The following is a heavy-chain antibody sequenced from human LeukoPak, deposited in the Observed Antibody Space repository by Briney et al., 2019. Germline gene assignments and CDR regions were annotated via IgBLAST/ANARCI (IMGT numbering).Heavy chain of an antibody. V-gene: IGHV4-39*07. J-gene: IGHJ4*02. CDR3: ARVNDILSDFDY. D-gene: IGHD3-9*01. Sequence: NPSETLSLTCTVSGGSISSSSYYWGWIRQPPRKGLEWIGSIYYSGSTYYNPSLKSRVTISVDTSKNQFSLKLSSVTAADTAVYYCARVNDILSDFDYWGQGTLVTVSS. CDR1: GGSISSSSYY. CDR2: IYYSGST.